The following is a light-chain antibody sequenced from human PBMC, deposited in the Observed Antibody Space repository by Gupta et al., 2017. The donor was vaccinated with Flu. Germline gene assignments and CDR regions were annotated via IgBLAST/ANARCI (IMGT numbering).Light chain of an antibody. CDR2: WAS. CDR1: QSILYSSNNKTY. Sequence: EIVRTRSPASLAASLGERPTINCKSSQSILYSSNNKTYLAWYQQKPGQPPKLLISWASTRESGVPDRFSGSGSGTDFTLTISRLQAEDVAVYYCLQDSRTPQTFGQGTKVELK. CDR3: LQDSRTPQT. J-gene: IGKJ1*01. V-gene: IGKV4-1*01.